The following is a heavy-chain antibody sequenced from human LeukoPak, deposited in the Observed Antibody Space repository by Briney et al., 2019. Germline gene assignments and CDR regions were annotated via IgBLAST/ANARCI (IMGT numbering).Heavy chain of an antibody. D-gene: IGHD3-9*01. Sequence: GWSLRLSFAASGFTFSSYAMSWLRQAPGKGLDGVSAICGGGGSTNYADSVKGRVTISRDNSKNTLYLQMQSLSAEDKAVYYCAKDSYRIGYFDWLLQHDRGQGTLVTVSS. CDR2: ICGGGGST. J-gene: IGHJ4*02. CDR3: AKDSYRIGYFDWLLQHD. V-gene: IGHV3-23*01. CDR1: GFTFSSYA.